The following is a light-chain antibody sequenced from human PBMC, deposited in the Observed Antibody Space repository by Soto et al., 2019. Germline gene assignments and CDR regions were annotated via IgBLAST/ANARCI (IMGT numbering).Light chain of an antibody. Sequence: AIQMTQSPSSLSASVGDRVTITYRASRNIGNNLGWFQQTPGKAPKLLISAASNLHSGVPSRFSGSGSGTDFTLTISSMQPEDFGTYYCQQDSDYPFTFGPGTKVAIK. J-gene: IGKJ3*01. V-gene: IGKV1-6*01. CDR3: QQDSDYPFT. CDR1: RNIGNN. CDR2: AAS.